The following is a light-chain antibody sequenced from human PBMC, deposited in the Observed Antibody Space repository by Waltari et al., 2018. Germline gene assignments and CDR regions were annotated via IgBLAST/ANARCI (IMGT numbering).Light chain of an antibody. Sequence: EIVLTQSPATLSLSSGARATLSCRASQIVMSFLAWYQQKPGQAPRLLIFDASSRAPGIPAKFRGSGSGTDFTLTVSNLEPEDFAVYYCLQRSNWPYTFGQGTRVEIK. J-gene: IGKJ2*01. CDR2: DAS. CDR1: QIVMSF. V-gene: IGKV3-11*01. CDR3: LQRSNWPYT.